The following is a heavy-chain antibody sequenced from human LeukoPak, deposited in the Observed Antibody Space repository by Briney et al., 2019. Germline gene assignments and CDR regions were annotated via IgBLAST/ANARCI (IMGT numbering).Heavy chain of an antibody. V-gene: IGHV1-69*13. CDR2: IIPNFGTA. J-gene: IGHJ3*02. Sequence: SVTVSCKASGCTFSSYAISWVRPAPGQGLGWMGGIIPNFGTANYAQKFQGRVTITADETTSTAYMELSSLRSEDTAVYYCAREMVRGSRNDAFDSWGQGTMVTVSS. CDR1: GCTFSSYA. CDR3: AREMVRGSRNDAFDS. D-gene: IGHD3-10*01.